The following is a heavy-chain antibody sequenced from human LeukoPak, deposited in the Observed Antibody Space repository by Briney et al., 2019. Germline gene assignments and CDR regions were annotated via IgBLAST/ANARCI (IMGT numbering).Heavy chain of an antibody. CDR1: GYTLTELS. V-gene: IGHV1-24*01. CDR3: ARGPNRSSGLHFDY. Sequence: VASVKVSCKVSGYTLTELSMHWVRQAPGKGLEWMGGFDPEDGETIYAQKFQGRVTMTEDTSTDTAYKELSSLRSEDTAVYYCARGPNRSSGLHFDYWGQGTLVTVSS. J-gene: IGHJ4*02. D-gene: IGHD3-22*01. CDR2: FDPEDGET.